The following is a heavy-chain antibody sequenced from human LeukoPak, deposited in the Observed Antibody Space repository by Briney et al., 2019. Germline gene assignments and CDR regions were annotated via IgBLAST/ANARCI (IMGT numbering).Heavy chain of an antibody. D-gene: IGHD5-18*01. CDR2: INWNSDSI. Sequence: GGSLRLSCAVSGFTFDDYAMHWVRQVPGKGLEWVSGINWNSDSIGYADSVKGRFTTSRDNAKNTLYLQMSSLGAEDTALYYCARDSVQYSYEWYFDLWGRGTLVTVSS. J-gene: IGHJ2*01. CDR3: ARDSVQYSYEWYFDL. V-gene: IGHV3-9*01. CDR1: GFTFDDYA.